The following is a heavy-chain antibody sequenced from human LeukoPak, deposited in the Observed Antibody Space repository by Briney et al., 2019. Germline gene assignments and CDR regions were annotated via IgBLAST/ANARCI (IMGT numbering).Heavy chain of an antibody. D-gene: IGHD4-17*01. J-gene: IGHJ4*02. CDR1: GFTFSSHA. V-gene: IGHV3-23*01. CDR2: ITGSGSAL. Sequence: PSGGSLRLSCAASGFTFSSHAMTWVRQTVGKGLQWVSSITGSGSALYYADSVEGRFAVSRDNSNNTLYLQMDKLRVEDTAMYYCAKVRGDYVHLQDDLDYWGRGTLVTVTS. CDR3: AKVRGDYVHLQDDLDY.